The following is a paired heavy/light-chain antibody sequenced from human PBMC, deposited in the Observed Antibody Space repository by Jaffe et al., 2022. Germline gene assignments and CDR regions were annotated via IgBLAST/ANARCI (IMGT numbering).Light chain of an antibody. CDR3: SSYTSRGTLVL. CDR2: DVS. Sequence: QSALTQTASVSGSPGQSITISCTGTSSDVGGYNYVSWYQQHPGKAPKLMIFDVSNRPSGVSNRFSGSKSGNTASLTISGLQAEDEADYYCSSYTSRGTLVLFGGGTKLTVL. J-gene: IGLJ2*01. CDR1: SSDVGGYNY. V-gene: IGLV2-14*03.
Heavy chain of an antibody. CDR1: GGPISSSWY. CDR3: ARRYPRGLHPGAYGDAFDI. D-gene: IGHD3-10*01. J-gene: IGHJ3*02. Sequence: QQQLQESGPGLVKPSETLSLTCSVSGGPISSSWYWAWIRQPPGKGLEYIGSISSSGSTYYNPSLKSRVTISVDTSKNQFSLKLSSVTAADTAMYYCARRYPRGLHPGAYGDAFDIWGQGTMVTVSS. V-gene: IGHV4-39*01. CDR2: ISSSGST.